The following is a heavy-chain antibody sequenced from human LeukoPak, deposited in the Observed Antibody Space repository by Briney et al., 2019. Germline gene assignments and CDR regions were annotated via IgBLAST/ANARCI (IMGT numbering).Heavy chain of an antibody. CDR2: ISSSGSTI. J-gene: IGHJ5*02. Sequence: GGPLRLSCAASGFTFSSYEMNWVRQAPGKGLEWVSYISSSGSTIYYADSVKGRFTISRDNAKNSLYLQMNSLRAEDTAVYYCARVVVVPAATWWFDPWGQGTLVTVSS. CDR3: ARVVVVPAATWWFDP. V-gene: IGHV3-48*03. CDR1: GFTFSSYE. D-gene: IGHD2-2*01.